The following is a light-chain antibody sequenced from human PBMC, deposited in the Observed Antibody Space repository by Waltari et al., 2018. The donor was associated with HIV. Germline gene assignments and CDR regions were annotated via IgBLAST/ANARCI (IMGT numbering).Light chain of an antibody. V-gene: IGKV1-39*01. J-gene: IGKJ4*01. Sequence: DIQMTQSPSSLSASVGDTVIITCRASQTIFDSLNWYQQRPGEAPKLLIYAASNLQSGVPSRFRGSGGGTDFDLTISSLQPEDFATYYCQQTHSIPPETFGGGTTVKIK. CDR3: QQTHSIPPET. CDR1: QTIFDS. CDR2: AAS.